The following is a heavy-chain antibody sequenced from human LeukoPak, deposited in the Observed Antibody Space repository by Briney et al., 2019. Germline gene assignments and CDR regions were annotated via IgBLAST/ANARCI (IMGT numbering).Heavy chain of an antibody. J-gene: IGHJ4*02. CDR1: GFAFSSYW. CDR2: IDGDGAIT. CDR3: SRSQFDY. V-gene: IGHV3-74*01. Sequence: PGGSLRLSCAASGFAFSSYWMLWVRQVPGKGLVWVSRIDGDGAITTYADFAKGRFTISRDNTNNILYLKMNSLRAEDTAIYYCSRSQFDYWGRGVLVTVSS.